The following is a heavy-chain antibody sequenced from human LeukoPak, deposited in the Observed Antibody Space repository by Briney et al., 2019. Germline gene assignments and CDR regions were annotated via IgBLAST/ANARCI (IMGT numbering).Heavy chain of an antibody. CDR3: AKMVEVAATEHLDY. CDR1: GFTFSNYW. Sequence: PGGSLRLSCAASGFTFSNYWMHWVRQAPGKGLEWVSAISGSGGSTYYADSVKGRFTISRDNSKNTLYLQMNSLRAEDTAVYYCAKMVEVAATEHLDYWGQGTLVTVSS. J-gene: IGHJ4*02. CDR2: ISGSGGST. D-gene: IGHD2-15*01. V-gene: IGHV3-23*01.